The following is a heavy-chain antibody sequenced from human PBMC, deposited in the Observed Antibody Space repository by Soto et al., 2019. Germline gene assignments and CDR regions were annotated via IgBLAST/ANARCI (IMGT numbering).Heavy chain of an antibody. CDR3: ARGNIVVVPAALPLDDAFDI. J-gene: IGHJ3*02. D-gene: IGHD2-2*01. V-gene: IGHV3-21*01. Sequence: GSLRLSCAASGFTFSSYSMNWVRQAPGKGLEWVSSISSSSSYIYYADSVKGRFTISRDNAKNSLYLQMNSLRAEDTAVYYCARGNIVVVPAALPLDDAFDIWGQGTMVTVS. CDR2: ISSSSSYI. CDR1: GFTFSSYS.